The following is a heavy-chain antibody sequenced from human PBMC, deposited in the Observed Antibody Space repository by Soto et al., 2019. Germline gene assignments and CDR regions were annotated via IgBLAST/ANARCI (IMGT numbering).Heavy chain of an antibody. CDR2: IGSDGTAI. V-gene: IGHV3-23*05. Sequence: EVQLLEYGGGLVQPGGSLRLSCAASGFTFNSYAMSWVRQAPGKGLEWVSAIGSDGTAIQYADSVKGRFTISKDNSKDMLYLQMNSLRAEDTAVYYCARPGLTVPGTRYFDHWGQGALVTFSS. CDR3: ARPGLTVPGTRYFDH. J-gene: IGHJ4*02. CDR1: GFTFNSYA. D-gene: IGHD6-19*01.